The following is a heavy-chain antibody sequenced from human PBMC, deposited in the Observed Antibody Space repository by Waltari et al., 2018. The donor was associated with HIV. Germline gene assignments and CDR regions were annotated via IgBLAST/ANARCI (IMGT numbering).Heavy chain of an antibody. D-gene: IGHD4-17*01. CDR1: GGSIKSSKW. J-gene: IGHJ4*02. CDR3: ARLRDYGDYGHYDF. V-gene: IGHV4-4*02. Sequence: QVQLQESGPGLVRPSGTLFLTCGVTGGSIKSSKWWSWVRQPPGQGLEWIGDIHHSGNVNYNLSLKSRVTFPVDRSKNHFSLNLTSVTTADTATYFCARLRDYGDYGHYDFWGRGTLVVVSP. CDR2: IHHSGNV.